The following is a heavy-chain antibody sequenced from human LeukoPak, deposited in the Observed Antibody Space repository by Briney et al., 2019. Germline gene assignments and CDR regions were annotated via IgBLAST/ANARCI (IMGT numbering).Heavy chain of an antibody. Sequence: GGSLRLSCAASGFTFSSYAMSWVRQAPGEGLEWVSAISGSGGSTYYADSVKGRFTISRDNSKNTLYLQMNSLRAEDTAVYYCAKAVTMIVVDSSGDYWGQGTLVTVSS. CDR3: AKAVTMIVVDSSGDY. D-gene: IGHD3-22*01. J-gene: IGHJ4*02. CDR1: GFTFSSYA. CDR2: ISGSGGST. V-gene: IGHV3-23*01.